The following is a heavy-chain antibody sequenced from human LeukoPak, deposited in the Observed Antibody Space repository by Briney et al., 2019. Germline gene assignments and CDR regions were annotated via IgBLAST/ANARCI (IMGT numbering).Heavy chain of an antibody. Sequence: ASVKVSCKASGYTFTSYAMNWVRQAPGQGLEWMGWINPNSGGTNYAQKFQGRVTMTRDTSISTAYMELSRLRSDDTAVYYCARSEEYYDYVWGSYGDTNWFDPWGQGTLVTVSS. CDR2: INPNSGGT. V-gene: IGHV1-2*02. CDR1: GYTFTSYA. J-gene: IGHJ5*02. D-gene: IGHD3-16*01. CDR3: ARSEEYYDYVWGSYGDTNWFDP.